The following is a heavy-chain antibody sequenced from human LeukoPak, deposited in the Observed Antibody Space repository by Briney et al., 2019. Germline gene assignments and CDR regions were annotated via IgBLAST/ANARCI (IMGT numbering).Heavy chain of an antibody. V-gene: IGHV1-69*13. CDR2: IIPIFGTA. Sequence: SVKVSCKASGRTFSSYAISWVRHAPGHGLEWMGGIIPIFGTANYAQKFQGRVTITADESTSTAYMELSSLRSEDTAVYYCARAIRYFDWLLPFGMDVWGKGTTVTVSS. CDR3: ARAIRYFDWLLPFGMDV. CDR1: GRTFSSYA. D-gene: IGHD3-9*01. J-gene: IGHJ6*04.